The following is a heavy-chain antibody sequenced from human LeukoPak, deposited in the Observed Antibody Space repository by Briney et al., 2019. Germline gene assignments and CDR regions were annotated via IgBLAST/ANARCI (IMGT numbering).Heavy chain of an antibody. CDR1: GGSFSGYY. Sequence: SETLSLTCAVYGGSFSGYYWSWIRQPPGKGLEWIGEINHSGSTNYNPSLKSRVTISVDTSKNQFSLKLSSVTAADTAVYCCASGYCSGGSCYSYFDYWGQGTLVTVSP. D-gene: IGHD2-15*01. J-gene: IGHJ4*02. CDR2: INHSGST. CDR3: ASGYCSGGSCYSYFDY. V-gene: IGHV4-34*01.